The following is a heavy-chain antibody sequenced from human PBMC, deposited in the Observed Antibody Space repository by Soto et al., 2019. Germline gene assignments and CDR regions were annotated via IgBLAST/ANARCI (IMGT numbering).Heavy chain of an antibody. V-gene: IGHV3-15*07. CDR3: TTGRMDYYYYGLDV. Sequence: VQVVESGGGLVKPGGSLRLSCAVSGFTFNNVWMNWVRQAPGKGLEWVGHIKSKTDGGATDYPAPVKGRFTISRDDSKNTLYLQMNSLKTEDTAVYYCTTGRMDYYYYGLDVWGQGITVTVSS. CDR2: IKSKTDGGAT. J-gene: IGHJ6*02. D-gene: IGHD2-15*01. CDR1: GFTFNNVW.